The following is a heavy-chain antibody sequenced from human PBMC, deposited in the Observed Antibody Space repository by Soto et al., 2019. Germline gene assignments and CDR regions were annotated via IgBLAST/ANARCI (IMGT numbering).Heavy chain of an antibody. D-gene: IGHD4-17*01. CDR1: GGSFSGYY. CDR3: AGAGMTTVERGYFDY. CDR2: INHSGST. V-gene: IGHV4-34*01. J-gene: IGHJ4*02. Sequence: QVQLQQWGAGLLKPSETLSLTCAVYGGSFSGYYWSWIRQPPGKGLEWIGEINHSGSTNYNPSLKSRVTISVDTSKNQFSLKLSSVTAADTAVYYCAGAGMTTVERGYFDYWGQGTLVTVSS.